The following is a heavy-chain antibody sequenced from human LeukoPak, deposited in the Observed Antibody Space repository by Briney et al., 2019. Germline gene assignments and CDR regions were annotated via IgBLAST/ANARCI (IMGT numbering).Heavy chain of an antibody. CDR2: IYYSGST. CDR3: ARGWLQLSYNDAFDI. D-gene: IGHD5-24*01. J-gene: IGHJ3*02. V-gene: IGHV4-59*01. Sequence: SETLSLTCTVSGGSISSYYWSWIRQPPGKGLEWIGYIYYSGSTNYNPSLKSRVTISVDTSKNQFSLKLSSVTAADTAVYYCARGWLQLSYNDAFDIWGQGTMVTVSS. CDR1: GGSISSYY.